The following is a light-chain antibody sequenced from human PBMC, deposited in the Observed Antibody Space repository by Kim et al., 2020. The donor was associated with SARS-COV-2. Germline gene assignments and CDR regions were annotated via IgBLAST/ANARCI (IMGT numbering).Light chain of an antibody. CDR2: DTD. J-gene: IGKJ2*01. Sequence: SVSPGESAPLSCRPTQSVSIYLAVYQQKPGQSPTLLLYDTDNRASRIPASFSDSGSGTVFSLTIRSLVPEDCAVYFCQECSNWRLTLGQGTKLEI. V-gene: IGKV3-11*01. CDR3: QECSNWRLT. CDR1: QSVSIY.